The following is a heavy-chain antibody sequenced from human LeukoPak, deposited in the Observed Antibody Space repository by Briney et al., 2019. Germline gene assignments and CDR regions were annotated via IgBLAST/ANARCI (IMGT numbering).Heavy chain of an antibody. V-gene: IGHV3-23*01. J-gene: IGHJ6*02. CDR1: GFTFTDYW. CDR2: ISGSSRST. Sequence: GGSLRLSCAASGFTFTDYWMHWVRQAPGKGLVWVSTISGSSRSTYYADSVKGRFAISRDNSKNTLYLQMNSLRAEDTAVYFCAKGIYDMDVWGQGTTVTVSS. CDR3: AKGIYDMDV.